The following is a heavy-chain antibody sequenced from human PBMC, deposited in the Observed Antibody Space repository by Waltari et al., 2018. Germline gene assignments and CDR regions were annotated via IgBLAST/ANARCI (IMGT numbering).Heavy chain of an antibody. D-gene: IGHD5-12*01. CDR2: FDPEDGET. V-gene: IGHV1-24*01. CDR1: GYTLTELS. Sequence: QVQLVQSGAEVKKPGASVKVSCKVSGYTLTELSMHWVRQAPGKGLEWMGGFDPEDGETIYEQKFQGRVTMTEDTSTDTAYMELSSLRSEDTAVYYCATTLPNIVATKPSFDYWGQGTLVTVSS. J-gene: IGHJ4*02. CDR3: ATTLPNIVATKPSFDY.